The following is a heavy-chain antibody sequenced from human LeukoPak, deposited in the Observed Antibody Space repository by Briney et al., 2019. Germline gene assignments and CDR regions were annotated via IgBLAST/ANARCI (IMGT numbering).Heavy chain of an antibody. Sequence: GSLRLSCAASGFTVSSNYVSWIRQPPGKGLEWIGEINHSGSTNYNPSLKSRVTISVDTSKNQFSLKLSSVTAADTAVYYCARARGYDYYYWGQGTLVTVSS. D-gene: IGHD5-12*01. CDR2: INHSGST. J-gene: IGHJ4*02. V-gene: IGHV4-34*01. CDR1: GFTVSSNY. CDR3: ARARGYDYYY.